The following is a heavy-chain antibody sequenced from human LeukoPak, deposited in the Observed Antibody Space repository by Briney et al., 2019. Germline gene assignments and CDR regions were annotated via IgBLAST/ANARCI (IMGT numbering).Heavy chain of an antibody. CDR3: ARTYYYDSSGPYY. Sequence: SETLSLTCTVSGGSISSSSYYWGWIRQPPGKGLEWIGSIYCGGSTLYNPSLKSRVTISVDTSKNQFSLKLSSVTAADTAVYYCARTYYYDSSGPYYWGQGTLVTVSS. CDR2: IYCGGST. CDR1: GGSISSSSYY. V-gene: IGHV4-39*07. J-gene: IGHJ4*02. D-gene: IGHD3-22*01.